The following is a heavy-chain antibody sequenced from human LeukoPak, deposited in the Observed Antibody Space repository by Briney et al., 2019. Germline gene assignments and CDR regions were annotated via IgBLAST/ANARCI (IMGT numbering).Heavy chain of an antibody. CDR2: IYYSGST. D-gene: IGHD3-10*01. V-gene: IGHV4-39*07. Sequence: SESLSLTCTVSGGSIGSSSYYWGWIRQPPGKGLEWIGSIYYSGSTYYNPSLKSRVTISVDTSKNQFSLKLSSVTAADTAVYYCARVLPDYYGSGSYYNVAQWFDPWGQGTLVTVSS. CDR1: GGSIGSSSYY. J-gene: IGHJ5*02. CDR3: ARVLPDYYGSGSYYNVAQWFDP.